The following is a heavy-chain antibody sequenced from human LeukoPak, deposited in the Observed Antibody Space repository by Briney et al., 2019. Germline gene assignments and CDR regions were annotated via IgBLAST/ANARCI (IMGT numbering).Heavy chain of an antibody. V-gene: IGHV4-61*02. CDR1: GGSISSDTYY. CDR3: AGTRRYCSGGSCYNWFDP. D-gene: IGHD2-15*01. J-gene: IGHJ5*02. Sequence: SETLSLTCTVSGGSISSDTYYWSWIRQPAGRGLEWIGRIYASGNSNYNASLKSRVTISIDTSNNQFSLTLSSVIASDTALYYCAGTRRYCSGGSCYNWFDPWGQGTLVTVSS. CDR2: IYASGNS.